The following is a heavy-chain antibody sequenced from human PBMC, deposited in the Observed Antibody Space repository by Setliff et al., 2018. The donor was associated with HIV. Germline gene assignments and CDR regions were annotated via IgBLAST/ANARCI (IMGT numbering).Heavy chain of an antibody. Sequence: SVKVSCKASGGTFSTYSISWVRRAPGQGLEWRGAIIPIFATSHYAQRFQGRVTITADEPTTTVYMELSSLISDDTATYFCARGAPPGNPGHLDYWGQGTLVTVSS. J-gene: IGHJ4*02. D-gene: IGHD6-13*01. CDR2: IIPIFATS. CDR3: ARGAPPGNPGHLDY. CDR1: GGTFSTYS. V-gene: IGHV1-69*13.